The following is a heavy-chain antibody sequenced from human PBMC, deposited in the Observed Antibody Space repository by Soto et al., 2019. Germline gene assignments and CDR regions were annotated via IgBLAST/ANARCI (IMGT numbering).Heavy chain of an antibody. CDR3: ARGVSAGVDY. Sequence: ASVRVSCKASGYSFTSLDINWVRQTAGQGLEWMGWMQPSTGRTGYAQKFQGRVTMTRDTSINTAYMELTTLTSDDTAFYYCARGVSAGVDYWGQGTLVTVSS. D-gene: IGHD1-26*01. J-gene: IGHJ4*02. CDR2: MQPSTGRT. V-gene: IGHV1-8*01. CDR1: GYSFTSLD.